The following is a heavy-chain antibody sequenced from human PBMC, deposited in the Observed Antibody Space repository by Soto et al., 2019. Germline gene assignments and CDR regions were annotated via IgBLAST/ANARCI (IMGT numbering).Heavy chain of an antibody. Sequence: QVQLVQSGAEVKKPGSSVKVSCKASGGTFSSYTISWVRQAPGQGLEWMGRIIPILGIANYAQKFQGRVTITADKSTSTAYMELSSLRSEDTAVYYCARGLTKYYYDSSGNWFDPWGQGTLVTVSS. CDR1: GGTFSSYT. J-gene: IGHJ5*02. V-gene: IGHV1-69*02. CDR3: ARGLTKYYYDSSGNWFDP. CDR2: IIPILGIA. D-gene: IGHD3-22*01.